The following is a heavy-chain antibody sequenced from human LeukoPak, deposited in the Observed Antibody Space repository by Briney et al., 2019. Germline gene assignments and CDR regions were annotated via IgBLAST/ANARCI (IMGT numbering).Heavy chain of an antibody. J-gene: IGHJ4*02. Sequence: GGSLRLSCAASGFTFSSYAMSWVRQAPGKGLEWVSAISGSGGSTYYADSVKGRFTISRDNSKSTLFLRMNSLRAEDTAVYYCAKDPRVGSRVATPCHWGQGTLVTVSS. V-gene: IGHV3-23*01. CDR2: ISGSGGST. CDR1: GFTFSSYA. D-gene: IGHD5-24*01. CDR3: AKDPRVGSRVATPCH.